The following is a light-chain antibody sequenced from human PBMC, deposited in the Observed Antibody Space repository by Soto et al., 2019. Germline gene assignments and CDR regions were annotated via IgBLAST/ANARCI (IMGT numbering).Light chain of an antibody. CDR1: SSDVGSYNL. CDR2: EGS. J-gene: IGLJ2*01. Sequence: QSALTQPPSVSGSPGQSITISCTGTSSDVGSYNLVSWYQQHPVKAPKLMIYEGSKRPSGVSNRISGSKSGNTASLTISGLKAEDEGDYSCCSSAGSSTPVVFGGGTKLTVL. V-gene: IGLV2-23*01. CDR3: CSSAGSSTPVV.